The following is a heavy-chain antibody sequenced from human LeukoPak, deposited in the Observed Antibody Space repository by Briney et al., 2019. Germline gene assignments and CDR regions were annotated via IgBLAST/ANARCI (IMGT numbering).Heavy chain of an antibody. V-gene: IGHV7-4-1*02. J-gene: IGHJ4*02. CDR3: ARAQNEYSSSSAAY. CDR1: GYTFTSYT. CDR2: INTNTGNP. Sequence: GASVKVSCKTSGYTFTSYTMNWMRQAPGQGLEWMGWINTNTGNPTYAQGFTGRFVFSLDTSVSTAYLQISSLKAEDTAVYYCARAQNEYSSSSAAYWGQGTLVTVSS. D-gene: IGHD6-6*01.